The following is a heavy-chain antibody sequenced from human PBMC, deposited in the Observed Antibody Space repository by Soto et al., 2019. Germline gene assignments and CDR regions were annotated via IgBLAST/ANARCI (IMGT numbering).Heavy chain of an antibody. D-gene: IGHD3-10*01. CDR1: GFTFSSSA. Sequence: GGSLRLSCAGSGFTFSSSAMSWVRQAPEKRLEWVSGINLDDGGAFDAFYADPVKGRFTISRDTAENTVYLQMNSQRVEDTGVYFCATDSGRNYFQHWGQGTLVTVSS. CDR3: ATDSGRNYFQH. V-gene: IGHV3-23*01. J-gene: IGHJ1*01. CDR2: INLDDGGA.